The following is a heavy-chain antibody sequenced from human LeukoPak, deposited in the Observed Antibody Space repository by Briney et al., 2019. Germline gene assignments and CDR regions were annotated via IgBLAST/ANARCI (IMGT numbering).Heavy chain of an antibody. CDR1: GFTFSSFA. Sequence: GGSLRLSCAASGFTFSSFAMSWVRQAPGKGLEWVSAISGSGGSTYYADSVKGRLTISRDTSKNTLYLQMNSLRAEDTAVYYCAKDRLRIAARNGDFWGQGTLVTVSS. J-gene: IGHJ4*02. CDR3: AKDRLRIAARNGDF. D-gene: IGHD6-13*01. CDR2: ISGSGGST. V-gene: IGHV3-23*01.